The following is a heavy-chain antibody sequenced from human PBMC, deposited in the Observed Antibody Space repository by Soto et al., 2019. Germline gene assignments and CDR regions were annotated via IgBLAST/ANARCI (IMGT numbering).Heavy chain of an antibody. Sequence: SETLSLTCTVSGGSIGSGDYYWSWIRQLPGKGLEWIGYIYYTGNTYYNPSLKSRPTISIDTSENQFSLKLTSVTAADTAVYFCASGHDAYKVRYWGQGTLVTV. D-gene: IGHD1-1*01. CDR2: IYYTGNT. CDR1: GGSIGSGDYY. J-gene: IGHJ4*02. V-gene: IGHV4-31*03. CDR3: ASGHDAYKVRY.